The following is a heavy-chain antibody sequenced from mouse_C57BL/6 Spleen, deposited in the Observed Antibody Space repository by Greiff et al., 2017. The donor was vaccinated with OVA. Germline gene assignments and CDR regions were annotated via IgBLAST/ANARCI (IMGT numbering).Heavy chain of an antibody. CDR3: ARDYDYDGGGFEY. CDR1: GYTFTSYW. J-gene: IGHJ2*01. Sequence: QVQLQQSGAELVKPGASVKLSCKASGYTFTSYWMHWVKQRPGQGLEWIGMIHPNSGSTNYNEKFKSKATLTVDKSSSTAYMQLSSLTSEDSAVYYCARDYDYDGGGFEYWGQGTTLTVSS. V-gene: IGHV1-64*01. D-gene: IGHD2-4*01. CDR2: IHPNSGST.